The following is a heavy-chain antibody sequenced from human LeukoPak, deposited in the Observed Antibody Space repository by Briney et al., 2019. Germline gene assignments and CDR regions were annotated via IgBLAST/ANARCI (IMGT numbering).Heavy chain of an antibody. Sequence: SQTLSLTCAISGDSVSSNSAAWHWIRQSPSRGLEWLGRTYYRSKWSNDYAVSMKSRITIKPDTSKNQFSLQLNSVTPEDTAVYFCAREGGHYYYIDVWGKGTTVTVPS. J-gene: IGHJ6*03. CDR2: TYYRSKWSN. CDR1: GDSVSSNSAA. V-gene: IGHV6-1*01. CDR3: AREGGHYYYIDV. D-gene: IGHD3-16*01.